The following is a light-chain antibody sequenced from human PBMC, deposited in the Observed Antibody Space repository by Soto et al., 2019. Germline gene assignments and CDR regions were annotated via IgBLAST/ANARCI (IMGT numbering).Light chain of an antibody. J-gene: IGLJ3*02. CDR1: SSNIGEKY. Sequence: QSVLTQPPSVSAAPGQKVTISCSGSSSNIGEKYVSWYQQLPGTAPKLLIYQNNKRPSGIPDRFSGSKSGTSATLGITGLQTGDEADYYCGTWDSSLSAWVFGGGTKGPS. CDR2: QNN. CDR3: GTWDSSLSAWV. V-gene: IGLV1-51*02.